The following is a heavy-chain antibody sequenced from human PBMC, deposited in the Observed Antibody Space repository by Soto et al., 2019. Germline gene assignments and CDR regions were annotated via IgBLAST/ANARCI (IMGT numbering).Heavy chain of an antibody. CDR1: GGSISSSNYY. CDR3: ARLVYDSSGYRPGIGANNFDY. Sequence: PSETLSLTCTVSGGSISSSNYYLGWIRQPPGKGLEWIGSIYYSGSTYYNPSLKSRVTISVDTSKNQFSLKLSSVTAADTAVYYCARLVYDSSGYRPGIGANNFDYWGQGTLVTVSS. V-gene: IGHV4-39*01. CDR2: IYYSGST. D-gene: IGHD3-22*01. J-gene: IGHJ4*02.